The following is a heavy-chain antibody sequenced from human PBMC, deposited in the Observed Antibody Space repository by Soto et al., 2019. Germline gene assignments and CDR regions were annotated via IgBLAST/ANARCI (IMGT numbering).Heavy chain of an antibody. Sequence: PSETLSLTCTVSGGSISSGDYYWSWIRQPPGKGLEWIGYIYYSGSTYYNPSLKSRVTISVDTSKNQFSLKLSSVTAADTAVYYCARAVDTAMTHRAYYFDYWGQGTLVTVSS. V-gene: IGHV4-30-4*01. J-gene: IGHJ4*02. CDR3: ARAVDTAMTHRAYYFDY. CDR1: GGSISSGDYY. CDR2: IYYSGST. D-gene: IGHD5-18*01.